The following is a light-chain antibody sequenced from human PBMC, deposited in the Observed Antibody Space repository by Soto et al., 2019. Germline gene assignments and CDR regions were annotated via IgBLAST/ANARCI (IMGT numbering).Light chain of an antibody. CDR3: AAWDDSLNGWV. J-gene: IGLJ3*02. V-gene: IGLV1-44*01. CDR2: RNN. Sequence: QSVLTQPPSASGTPGQRVTISCSGSSSNIGVNTVSWYQQLPGTAPKLLIYRNNQRPSGVPARISGAKSGTSASLAISGLQSEDEADYYCAAWDDSLNGWVFGGGTKLTVL. CDR1: SSNIGVNT.